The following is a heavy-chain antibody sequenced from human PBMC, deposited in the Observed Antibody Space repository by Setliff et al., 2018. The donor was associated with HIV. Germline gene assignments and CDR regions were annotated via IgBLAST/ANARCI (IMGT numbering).Heavy chain of an antibody. D-gene: IGHD2-2*01. CDR3: ARGRRVVPTAESNWFDP. CDR1: GGTFSSYG. J-gene: IGHJ5*02. Sequence: ASVKVSCKASGGTFSSYGIGWVRQAPGQGLQWMGWVNPNSGGTNSAPELHGRVTMTTDTSTSTVYMEVRSLRFDDTAVYYCARGRRVVPTAESNWFDPWGQGTLVTVYS. V-gene: IGHV1-18*01. CDR2: VNPNSGGT.